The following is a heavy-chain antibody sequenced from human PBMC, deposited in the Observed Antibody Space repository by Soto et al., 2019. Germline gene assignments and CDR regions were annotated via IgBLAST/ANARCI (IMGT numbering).Heavy chain of an antibody. CDR1: GFTFSSYA. CDR3: ARVLPGRYGMDV. CDR2: ISGSGGST. D-gene: IGHD3-10*01. Sequence: GGSLRLSCASSGFTFSSYAMSWVRQAPGKGLEWVSAISGSGGSTYYADSVKGRFTISRDNSKNTLYLQMNSLRAEDTAVYYCARVLPGRYGMDVWGQGTTVTVSS. J-gene: IGHJ6*02. V-gene: IGHV3-23*01.